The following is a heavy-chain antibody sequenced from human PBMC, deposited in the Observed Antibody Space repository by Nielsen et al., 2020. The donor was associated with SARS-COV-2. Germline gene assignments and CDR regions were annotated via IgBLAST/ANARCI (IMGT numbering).Heavy chain of an antibody. J-gene: IGHJ4*02. D-gene: IGHD2/OR15-2a*01. CDR2: INDDGSSI. Sequence: GESLKISCAASGFTFSSYSMHWVRQAPGKGLVWVARINDDGSSIAYADSVKGRFTISRDNAENTLYLQMNSLRAEDTAVYYCASLRDDGYYFDTGPYDYWGQGTPVNASS. CDR3: ASLRDDGYYFDTGPYDY. CDR1: GFTFSSYS. V-gene: IGHV3-74*01.